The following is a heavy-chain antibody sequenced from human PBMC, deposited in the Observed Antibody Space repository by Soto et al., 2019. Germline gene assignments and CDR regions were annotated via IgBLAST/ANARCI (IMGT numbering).Heavy chain of an antibody. CDR1: GGSISSYY. V-gene: IGHV4-59*08. CDR3: ARHALGWFGDGGPHDWFAP. D-gene: IGHD3-10*01. J-gene: IGHJ5*02. Sequence: SETLSLTCTVSGGSISSYYWSWIRQPPGKGLEWIGYIYYSGSTNYNPSLKSRVTISVDTSKNQFSLKLSSVTAADTAVYYCARHALGWFGDGGPHDWFAPWGQGTLVTVSS. CDR2: IYYSGST.